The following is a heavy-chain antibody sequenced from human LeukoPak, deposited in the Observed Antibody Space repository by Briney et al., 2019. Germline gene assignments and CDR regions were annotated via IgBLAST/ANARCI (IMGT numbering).Heavy chain of an antibody. Sequence: QAGGSLRLSCAASGFTFSLYWMTWVRQAPGKGLEWVANMKPDGSQKYYVDSVKGRFTISRDDAKNSLYLQMNSLRADDTAVYYCARPRDGTTGWYGLDYWGQGTLVTVSS. V-gene: IGHV3-7*01. D-gene: IGHD6-19*01. CDR1: GFTFSLYW. J-gene: IGHJ4*02. CDR2: MKPDGSQK. CDR3: ARPRDGTTGWYGLDY.